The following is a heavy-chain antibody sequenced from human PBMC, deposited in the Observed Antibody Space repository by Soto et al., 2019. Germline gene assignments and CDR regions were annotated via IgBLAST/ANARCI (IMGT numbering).Heavy chain of an antibody. V-gene: IGHV3-21*01. CDR1: GFSFSSYG. CDR2: ISGSGTYI. J-gene: IGHJ4*02. CDR3: ARGAPYCSGGSCFGADY. Sequence: AGGSLRLSCAASGFSFSSYGMKWVRQPPGKGLEWVSSISGSGTYIHYADSVKGRFTVSRDSAKKSVYYLQMNRLRAEDTAVYYCARGAPYCSGGSCFGADYWGQGTPVT. D-gene: IGHD2-15*01.